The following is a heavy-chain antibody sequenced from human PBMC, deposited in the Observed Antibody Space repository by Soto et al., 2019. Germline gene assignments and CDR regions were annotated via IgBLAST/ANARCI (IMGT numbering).Heavy chain of an antibody. D-gene: IGHD5-18*01. J-gene: IGHJ4*02. CDR2: IYHTGST. Sequence: SETLSLTCTISGGSISSYYWSWIRQPPGKGLEWIGYIYHTGSTDYNPSLKSRVTISLDTSKNQFSLKLSSVTAADTAVFYCAGGFNYGLPNFDHWGPGTLVTVSS. CDR1: GGSISSYY. V-gene: IGHV4-59*01. CDR3: AGGFNYGLPNFDH.